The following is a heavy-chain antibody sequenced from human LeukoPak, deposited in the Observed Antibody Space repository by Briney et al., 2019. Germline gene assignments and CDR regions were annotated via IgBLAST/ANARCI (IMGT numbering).Heavy chain of an antibody. J-gene: IGHJ4*02. CDR3: AKWSLYSMDY. D-gene: IGHD6-13*01. CDR2: ISGTGGNT. CDR1: GFTFSSYA. V-gene: IGHV3-23*01. Sequence: GGSLRLSCAASGFTFSSYAMSWVRQAPGKGLEWVSGISGTGGNTYYADSVKGRFTISRDNSKNTLYLQMNSLRAEDTAVYYCAKWSLYSMDYWGQGTLVTVSS.